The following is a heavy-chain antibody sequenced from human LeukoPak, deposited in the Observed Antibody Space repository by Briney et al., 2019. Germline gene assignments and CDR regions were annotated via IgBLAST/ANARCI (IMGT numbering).Heavy chain of an antibody. V-gene: IGHV4-4*07. D-gene: IGHD1-26*01. J-gene: IGHJ6*02. CDR2: IYTSGST. CDR1: GGSISSYY. CDR3: ARLVALGDLRGAGYYYYYGMDV. Sequence: SETLSLTCTVSGGSISSYYWSWIRQPAGRGLEWIGRIYTSGSTNYNPSLKSRVTMSVDTSKNQFSLKLSSVTAADTAVYYCARLVALGDLRGAGYYYYYGMDVWGQGTTVTVSS.